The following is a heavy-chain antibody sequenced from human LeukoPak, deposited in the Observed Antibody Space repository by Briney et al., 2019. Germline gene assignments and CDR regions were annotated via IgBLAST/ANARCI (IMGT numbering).Heavy chain of an antibody. CDR3: ARGPSGRQRHRRGGNWFDP. J-gene: IGHJ5*02. CDR1: GCTFIRYD. CDR2: MNPICGKT. Sequence: GAAVNVTFKSSGCTFIRYDINWVRPATGQGLEWMGWMNPICGKTNNAQKFQGRATMTRNTSIRTAYMELSSLRSEDTAVHYCARGPSGRQRHRRGGNWFDPWGQGTLVTVSS. V-gene: IGHV1-8*01. D-gene: IGHD1-1*01.